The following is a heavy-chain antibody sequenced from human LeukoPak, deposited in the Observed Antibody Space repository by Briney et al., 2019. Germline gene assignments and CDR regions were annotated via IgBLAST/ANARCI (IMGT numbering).Heavy chain of an antibody. CDR2: IYYTGST. CDR3: ARDSGTTGEVKFDP. J-gene: IGHJ5*02. Sequence: SETLSLTCSVSGFSITSGYFWGWIRQSPGKGLEWIGNIYYTGSTSYNPSLKGRVTMSLDASKNQFSLKLSSVTAADTAVYYCARDSGTTGEVKFDPWGQGTLVTVSS. CDR1: GFSITSGYF. V-gene: IGHV4-38-2*02. D-gene: IGHD3-10*01.